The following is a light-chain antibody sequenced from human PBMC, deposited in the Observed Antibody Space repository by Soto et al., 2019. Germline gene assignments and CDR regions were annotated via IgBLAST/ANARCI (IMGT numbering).Light chain of an antibody. J-gene: IGKJ2*01. V-gene: IGKV3-20*01. CDR2: GAS. Sequence: EIVLTQSPGTLSLSPGERATLSCRASQSVSSSYLAWYQQKPGQAPRLLIYGASSSATGIPDRFSGSGSGTDFTLTISRLEPEDFAVYDCQQYGSSHTFGQGTKLEIK. CDR1: QSVSSSY. CDR3: QQYGSSHT.